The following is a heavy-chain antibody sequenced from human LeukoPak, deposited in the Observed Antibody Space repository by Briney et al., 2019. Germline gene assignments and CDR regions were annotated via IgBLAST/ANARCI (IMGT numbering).Heavy chain of an antibody. D-gene: IGHD3-22*01. CDR3: AKDQYDSSIFDY. V-gene: IGHV3-23*01. CDR2: ISGSGGST. CDR1: GFTFSSYA. Sequence: GGSLRLSCAASGFTFSSYAMSWVRQAPGKGLEWVSAISGSGGSTYYADSVRGRFTISRDNSKNTLYLQMNSLRAEDTAVYYCAKDQYDSSIFDYWGQGTLVTVSS. J-gene: IGHJ4*02.